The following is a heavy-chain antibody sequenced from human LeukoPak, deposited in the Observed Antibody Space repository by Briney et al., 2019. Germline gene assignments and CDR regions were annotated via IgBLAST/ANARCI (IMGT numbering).Heavy chain of an antibody. CDR3: AEDIYRGYSYLTY. V-gene: IGHV3-9*01. D-gene: IGHD5-18*01. Sequence: GRSLRLSCAASGFTFDDYAMHWVRQAPGKGLEWVSGISWNSGSIGYADSVKGRFTISRDNAKNSLYLQVNSLRAEDTALYYYAEDIYRGYSYLTYWGQGTLVTVSS. CDR2: ISWNSGSI. CDR1: GFTFDDYA. J-gene: IGHJ4*02.